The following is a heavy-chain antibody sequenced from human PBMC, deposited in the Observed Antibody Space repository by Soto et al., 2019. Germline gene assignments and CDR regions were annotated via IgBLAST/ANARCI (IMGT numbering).Heavy chain of an antibody. V-gene: IGHV4-59*01. CDR3: ARAPSGNLGDFDY. Sequence: QVQLQESGPGLVKPSETLSLTCTVSGGSISSYYWSWIRQPPGKGLEWIGYIYYSGSTNYNPSLKSRVTISVDTSKNQFSLKLSSVTAADTAVYYCARAPSGNLGDFDYWGQGTLVTVSS. CDR2: IYYSGST. D-gene: IGHD1-26*01. CDR1: GGSISSYY. J-gene: IGHJ4*02.